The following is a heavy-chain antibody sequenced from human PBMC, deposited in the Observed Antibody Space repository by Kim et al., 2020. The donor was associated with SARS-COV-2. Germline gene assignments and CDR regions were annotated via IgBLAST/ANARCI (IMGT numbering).Heavy chain of an antibody. V-gene: IGHV3-23*01. CDR1: GFAFSSFA. CDR3: AKNYYGSGSSDY. J-gene: IGHJ4*02. CDR2: IGGSAGST. Sequence: GGSLRLSCAASGFAFSSFALSWVRQAPGKGLEWVSAIGGSAGSTSYADSVKVRFTISRDNSKNTLYLQMNSLRADDTAVYYCAKNYYGSGSSDYWGQGTLVTVSS. D-gene: IGHD3-10*01.